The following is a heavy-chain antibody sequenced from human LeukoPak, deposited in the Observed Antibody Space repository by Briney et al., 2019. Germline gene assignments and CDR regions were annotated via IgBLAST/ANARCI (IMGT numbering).Heavy chain of an antibody. J-gene: IGHJ4*02. CDR2: ISYDGSNK. V-gene: IGHV3-30*04. CDR1: GFTFSSYA. CDR3: VRDGIVATHLGDY. Sequence: GGSLRLSCAASGFTFSSYAMHWVRQAPGKGLEWVAVISYDGSNKYYADSVKGRFTISRDNSKNTLYLQMNSLRAEDTAVYYCVRDGIVATHLGDYWGQGTLVTVSS. D-gene: IGHD5-12*01.